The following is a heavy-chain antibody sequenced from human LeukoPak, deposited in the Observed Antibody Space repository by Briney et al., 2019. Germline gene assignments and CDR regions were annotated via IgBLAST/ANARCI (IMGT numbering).Heavy chain of an antibody. CDR2: IYTSGST. CDR1: GGSISSSSYY. J-gene: IGHJ5*02. CDR3: ARGSSGYSGNWFDP. D-gene: IGHD6-13*01. V-gene: IGHV4-61*02. Sequence: PSETLSLTCTVSGGSISSSSYYWSWIRQPAGKGLEWIGRIYTSGSTNYNPSLKSRVTISVDTSKNQFSLKLSSVTAADTAVYYCARGSSGYSGNWFDPWGQGTLVTVSS.